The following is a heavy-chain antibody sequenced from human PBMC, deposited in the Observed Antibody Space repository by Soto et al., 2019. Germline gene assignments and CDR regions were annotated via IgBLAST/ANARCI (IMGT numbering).Heavy chain of an antibody. CDR3: ARIKLVEWFFINVAVYDMDV. Sequence: VGSLRLSCVASGFSLSDYAVNWVRQAPGKGLEWVSFISSDSRTIYYADSVEGRFTVSRDNARNSVSLQMDSLRDEDAAVYYCARIKLVEWFFINVAVYDMDVWGQGTPVTVSS. CDR1: GFSLSDYA. D-gene: IGHD3-3*01. V-gene: IGHV3-48*02. J-gene: IGHJ6*02. CDR2: ISSDSRTI.